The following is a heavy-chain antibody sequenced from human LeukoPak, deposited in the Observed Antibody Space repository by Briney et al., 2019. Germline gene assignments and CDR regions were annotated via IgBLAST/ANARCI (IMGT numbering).Heavy chain of an antibody. V-gene: IGHV3-74*01. CDR2: INDDGRAT. J-gene: IGHJ5*02. CDR1: GFTFSNYW. Sequence: QPGGSLRLSCAASGFTFSNYWMHWVRQVPGKGLVWVSRINDDGRATFYADSVKGRFTISRDNAKNTLFLQINSLRAEDTAVYYCARELAVGGTWFDPWGQGTLVTVSS. CDR3: ARELAVGGTWFDP. D-gene: IGHD6-19*01.